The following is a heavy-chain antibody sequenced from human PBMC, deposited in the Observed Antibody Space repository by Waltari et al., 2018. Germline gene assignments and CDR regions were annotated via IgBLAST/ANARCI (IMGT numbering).Heavy chain of an antibody. CDR1: GYSFTNY. J-gene: IGHJ4*02. CDR3: ARVWFHSGLDY. D-gene: IGHD6-19*01. CDR2: INPNSGGT. V-gene: IGHV1-2*02. Sequence: QVQLVQSGAEVKKPGASVKVSCKASGYSFTNYMHWVRQAPGQGMEWMGWINPNSGGTKYAQRFQGRVTMTRDTAITTVFMELSGLRDDDTAVYYCARVWFHSGLDYWGQGTLVTVSS.